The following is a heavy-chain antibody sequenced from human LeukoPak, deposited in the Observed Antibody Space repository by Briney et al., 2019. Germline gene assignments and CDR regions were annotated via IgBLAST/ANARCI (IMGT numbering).Heavy chain of an antibody. Sequence: SETLSPTCTVSGGSIRSSYYYWGWIRQPPGKGLEWIGSIYDSGSTYYNPSLKSRVTISVDTSKNQFSLKLNSVTAADTAGYYCARHYGPWGQGTLVTVSS. CDR3: ARHYGP. CDR1: GGSIRSSYYY. D-gene: IGHD3-10*01. V-gene: IGHV4-39*01. CDR2: IYDSGST. J-gene: IGHJ5*02.